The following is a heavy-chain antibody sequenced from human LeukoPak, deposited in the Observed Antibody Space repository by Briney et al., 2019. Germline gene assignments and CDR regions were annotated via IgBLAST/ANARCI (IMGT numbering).Heavy chain of an antibody. Sequence: ASVKVPCKASGYTFTSYGIGWVRQAPGQGLEWMGWISAYNGSTNYAQKLQGRVTMTTDTSTSTAYMELRSLRSDDTAVYYCARETYSGSYPPSDFDYWGQGTLVTVSS. CDR1: GYTFTSYG. CDR2: ISAYNGST. D-gene: IGHD1-26*01. J-gene: IGHJ4*02. CDR3: ARETYSGSYPPSDFDY. V-gene: IGHV1-18*01.